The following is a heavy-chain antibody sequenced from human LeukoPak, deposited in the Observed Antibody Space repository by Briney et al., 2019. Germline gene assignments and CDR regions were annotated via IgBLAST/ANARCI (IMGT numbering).Heavy chain of an antibody. J-gene: IGHJ4*02. CDR1: GFTFSSYS. V-gene: IGHV3-21*01. CDR2: ISSSSSYI. Sequence: GGFLRLSCAASGFTFSSYSMNWVRQAPGKGLEWVSCISSSSSYIYYADSVKGRFTISRDNAKNSLYLQMNSLRAEDTSMYYCAKDAVRALLTDPQTPDYWGQGTLVTVSS. D-gene: IGHD3-9*01. CDR3: AKDAVRALLTDPQTPDY.